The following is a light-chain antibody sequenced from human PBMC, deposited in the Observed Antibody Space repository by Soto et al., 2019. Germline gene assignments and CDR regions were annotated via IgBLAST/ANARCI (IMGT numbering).Light chain of an antibody. Sequence: QSVLTQPASVSGSSGQSITISCTGASSDVGSYDVVSWYQQLPGKAPKLMIYEVTKRPSGVSNRFSGSKSGNTASLTISGLQAEDEADYYCSYVGGSTFVVFGGGTKLTVL. V-gene: IGLV2-23*02. CDR1: SSDVGSYDV. J-gene: IGLJ2*01. CDR2: EVT. CDR3: CSYVGGSTFVV.